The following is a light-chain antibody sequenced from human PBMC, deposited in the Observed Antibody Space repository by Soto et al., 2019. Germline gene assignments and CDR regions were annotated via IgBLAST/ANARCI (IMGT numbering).Light chain of an antibody. Sequence: QSVLTQPPSASGSPGQSVTISCTGTSSDVGAYNYVSWYQQYPGKAPKLMIYEVTKRPSGVPDRVSGSKSGNTASLTVSGLQAEDEADYYCTSYVGNDIWVFGGGTKVTVL. V-gene: IGLV2-8*01. CDR2: EVT. CDR1: SSDVGAYNY. CDR3: TSYVGNDIWV. J-gene: IGLJ3*02.